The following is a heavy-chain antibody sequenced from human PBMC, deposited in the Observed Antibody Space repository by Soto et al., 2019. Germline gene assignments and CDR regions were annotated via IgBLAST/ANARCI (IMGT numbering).Heavy chain of an antibody. CDR3: TKDSHCAIISHTPDY. Sequence: VQLWDSGGGLVQPGGSLRLSCAASGFSFSSSAMSWVRQAPGKRLEWVSTFRESGGTTHYADPVKGRFTISRDTSNNILCLQKDSLSAEETAIYYCTKDSHCAIISHTPDYGGQGTLVTVSS. V-gene: IGHV3-23*01. CDR2: FRESGGTT. D-gene: IGHD2-8*01. J-gene: IGHJ4*02. CDR1: GFSFSSSA.